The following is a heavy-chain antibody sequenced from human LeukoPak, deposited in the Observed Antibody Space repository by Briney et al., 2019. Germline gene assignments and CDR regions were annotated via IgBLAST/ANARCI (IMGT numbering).Heavy chain of an antibody. CDR1: GFTFSSHA. J-gene: IGHJ4*02. D-gene: IGHD6-19*01. CDR3: ARYGRISGWYYFDY. V-gene: IGHV3-20*04. CDR2: INWNGGST. Sequence: PGGSLRLTCAASGFTFSSHAMNWVRQAPGKGLEWVSGINWNGGSTGYADSVKGRFTISRDNAKNSLYLQMNSLRAEDTALYYCARYGRISGWYYFDYWGQGTLVTVSS.